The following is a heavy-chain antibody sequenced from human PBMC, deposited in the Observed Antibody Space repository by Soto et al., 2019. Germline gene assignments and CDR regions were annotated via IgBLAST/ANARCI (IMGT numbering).Heavy chain of an antibody. D-gene: IGHD2-21*02. Sequence: QVQLVQSGAEVKKPWSSVKVSCKASGGTFSSYAISWVRQAPGQGLEWMGGIIPIFGTANYAQKFQGRVTLTADESTSTAYMELSSLRSEDTAVYYCARVPPLLYYFDYWGQGPLVTVSS. CDR1: GGTFSSYA. V-gene: IGHV1-69*01. CDR2: IIPIFGTA. CDR3: ARVPPLLYYFDY. J-gene: IGHJ4*02.